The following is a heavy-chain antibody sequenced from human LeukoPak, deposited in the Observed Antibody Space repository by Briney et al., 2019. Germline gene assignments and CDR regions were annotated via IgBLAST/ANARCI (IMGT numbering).Heavy chain of an antibody. D-gene: IGHD2-2*02. J-gene: IGHJ6*02. CDR2: IYPGDSDT. CDR1: GYSFTSYW. Sequence: GESLKISCKGSGYSFTSYWIGWVRQMPGKGLEWMGIIYPGDSDTRYSPSFQGQVTISADKSISTAYLQWSSLKASDPAMYYCARSRIPLYYYYGMDVWGQGTTVTVSS. V-gene: IGHV5-51*01. CDR3: ARSRIPLYYYYGMDV.